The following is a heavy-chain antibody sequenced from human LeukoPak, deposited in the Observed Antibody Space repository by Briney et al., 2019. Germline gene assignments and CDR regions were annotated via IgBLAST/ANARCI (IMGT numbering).Heavy chain of an antibody. CDR2: ISWNSGSI. D-gene: IGHD3-22*01. CDR3: ARDGPLGIVVVITRFFDY. V-gene: IGHV3-9*01. CDR1: GFTFDDYA. Sequence: PGGSLRLSCAASGFTFDDYAMHWVRQAPGKGLEWVSGISWNSGSIGYADSVKGRFTISRDNSKNTLYLQMNSLRAEDTAVYYCARDGPLGIVVVITRFFDYWGQGTLVTVSS. J-gene: IGHJ4*02.